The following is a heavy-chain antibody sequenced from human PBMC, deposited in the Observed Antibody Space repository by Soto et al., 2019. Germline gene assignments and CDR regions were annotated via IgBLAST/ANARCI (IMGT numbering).Heavy chain of an antibody. CDR1: GFTFSDYY. CDR2: ISSSGSTI. V-gene: IGHV3-11*01. Sequence: GGSLRLSCAASGFTFSDYYMSWIRQAPGKGLEWVSYISSSGSTIYYADSVKGRFTISRDNAKNSLYLQMNSLRAEDTAVYYCARDGSWDDILPGYFYRAVWGKGTTATVPS. J-gene: IGHJ6*03. D-gene: IGHD3-9*01. CDR3: ARDGSWDDILPGYFYRAV.